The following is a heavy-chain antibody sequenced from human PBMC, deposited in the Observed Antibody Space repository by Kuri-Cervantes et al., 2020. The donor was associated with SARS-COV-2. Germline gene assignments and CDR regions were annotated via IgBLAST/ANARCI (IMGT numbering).Heavy chain of an antibody. CDR3: AKLSNWDDAFDI. CDR2: ISGTGSTT. CDR1: GFTFTNYA. V-gene: IGHV3-23*01. D-gene: IGHD1-1*01. Sequence: GGSLRLSCAASGFTFTNYAMSWVRQAPGKGLEWVTAISGTGSTTYYADSVRGRFTISRDNSKNTLYLQMNSLRAEDTAVYYCAKLSNWDDAFDIWGQGTMVTVSS. J-gene: IGHJ3*02.